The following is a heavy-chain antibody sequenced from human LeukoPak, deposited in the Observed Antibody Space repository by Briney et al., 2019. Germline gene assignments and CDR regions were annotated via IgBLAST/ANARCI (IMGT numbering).Heavy chain of an antibody. Sequence: GESLKISCKGSGYRFTSYWIGWVRPMPGKGLEWMGIIYPGDSDTRYSPSFQGQVTISADKSISTAYLQWSSLKASDTAMYYCARRTTYYYDSSGYYYFDYWGQGTLVTVSS. CDR2: IYPGDSDT. CDR1: GYRFTSYW. J-gene: IGHJ4*02. D-gene: IGHD3-22*01. V-gene: IGHV5-51*01. CDR3: ARRTTYYYDSSGYYYFDY.